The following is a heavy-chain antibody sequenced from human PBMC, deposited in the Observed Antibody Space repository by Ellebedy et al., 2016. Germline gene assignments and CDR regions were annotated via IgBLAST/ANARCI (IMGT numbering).Heavy chain of an antibody. CDR3: ARSNIVGATTGAFDI. J-gene: IGHJ3*02. CDR1: GGSISSSNW. V-gene: IGHV4-4*02. D-gene: IGHD1-26*01. CDR2: IYHSGST. Sequence: SETLSLXXAVSGGSISSSNWWSWVRQPPGKGLEWIGEIYHSGSTNYNPSLKSRVTISVDKSKNQFSLKLSSVTAADTAVYYCARSNIVGATTGAFDIWGQGTMVTVSS.